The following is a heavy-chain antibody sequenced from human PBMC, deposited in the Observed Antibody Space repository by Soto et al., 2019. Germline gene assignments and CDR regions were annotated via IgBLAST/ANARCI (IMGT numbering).Heavy chain of an antibody. CDR3: AKGAGGGGVEEAFDI. Sequence: VQLVESGGGLVQPGRSLRLSCAASGFTFDDYAMHWVRQAPGKGLEWVSGISWNSGSIGYADSVKGRFTISRDNAKNSLYLQMNSLRAEDTALYYCAKGAGGGGVEEAFDIWGQGTMVTVSS. CDR1: GFTFDDYA. J-gene: IGHJ3*02. D-gene: IGHD2-8*02. V-gene: IGHV3-9*01. CDR2: ISWNSGSI.